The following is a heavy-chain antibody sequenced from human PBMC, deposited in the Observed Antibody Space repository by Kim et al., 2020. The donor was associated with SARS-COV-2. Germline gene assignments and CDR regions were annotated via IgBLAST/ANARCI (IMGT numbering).Heavy chain of an antibody. V-gene: IGHV3-21*01. J-gene: IGHJ6*02. CDR3: ARTWSGYYLACMDV. D-gene: IGHD3-3*01. Sequence: ADSVKGRFTISRDNAKNSLYLQMNSLRAEDTAVYYCARTWSGYYLACMDVWGQGTTVTVSS.